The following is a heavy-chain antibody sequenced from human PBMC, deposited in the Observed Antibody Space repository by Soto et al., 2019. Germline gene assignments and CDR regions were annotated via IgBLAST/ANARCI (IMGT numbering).Heavy chain of an antibody. Sequence: GGSLRLSCAASGFTFSSYSMNWVRQAPGKGLEWVSYISSSSSTIYYADSVKGRFTISRDNAKNSLYLQMNNLRAEDTAVYYCARDRGYYGSGSYKDYWGQGTLVTVSS. V-gene: IGHV3-48*01. CDR3: ARDRGYYGSGSYKDY. CDR2: ISSSSSTI. J-gene: IGHJ4*02. CDR1: GFTFSSYS. D-gene: IGHD3-10*01.